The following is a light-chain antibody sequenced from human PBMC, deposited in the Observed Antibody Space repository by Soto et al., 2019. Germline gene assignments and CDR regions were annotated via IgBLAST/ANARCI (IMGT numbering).Light chain of an antibody. CDR2: GVT. CDR1: NNDIGGYNS. V-gene: IGLV2-14*01. J-gene: IGLJ2*01. CDR3: TSYTSVTIVV. Sequence: QSVLTQPASVSGSPGQSITISCTGSNNDIGGYNSVSWYQQHPDKAPKLLIFGVTNRPSGVSDRFSGSKSGNTASLTISALQAEDEADYYCTSYTSVTIVVFGGATKLTVL.